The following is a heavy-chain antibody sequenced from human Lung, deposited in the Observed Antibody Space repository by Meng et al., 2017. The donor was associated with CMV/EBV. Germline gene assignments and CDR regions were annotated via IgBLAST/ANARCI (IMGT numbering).Heavy chain of an antibody. V-gene: IGHV3-33*01. Sequence: LSCAASGLTFSNQGMNWVRQAPGKGLEWVAVIWYDGSKRYYADSVNGRFTISRDNFNNTLYLQMNSLRAEDTAVYYCARSPPTTPFDFWGQGTLVTVSS. D-gene: IGHD4-17*01. CDR1: GLTFSNQG. J-gene: IGHJ4*02. CDR2: IWYDGSKR. CDR3: ARSPPTTPFDF.